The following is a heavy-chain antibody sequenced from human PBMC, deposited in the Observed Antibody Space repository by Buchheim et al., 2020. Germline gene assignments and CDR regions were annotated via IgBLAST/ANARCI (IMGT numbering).Heavy chain of an antibody. J-gene: IGHJ2*01. Sequence: LVESGGDVVQPGGSLRLSCSVSEFTFSNSIIHWVRQAPGKGLEWVTAMSYDGYSKYYADSVKGGFTISRDSSKNALVVQMDSLRPEDTGVYYCAREGGTSGTCGYFDIWGRGTL. CDR2: MSYDGYSK. V-gene: IGHV3-30-3*01. CDR3: AREGGTSGTCGYFDI. D-gene: IGHD1-26*01. CDR1: EFTFSNSI.